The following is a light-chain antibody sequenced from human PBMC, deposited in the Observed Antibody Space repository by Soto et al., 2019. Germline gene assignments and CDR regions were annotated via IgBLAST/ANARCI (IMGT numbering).Light chain of an antibody. Sequence: IVVKQSPATLSVSPGERATLSCRASQSVSSNLTWYQQKPGQAPRLLIYGASTRATGIPARFSGSGSGTEFTLTISSLQSEDFAVYYCQQYNDWPPAFGGGTKVDI. CDR3: QQYNDWPPA. CDR2: GAS. V-gene: IGKV3-15*01. J-gene: IGKJ4*01. CDR1: QSVSSN.